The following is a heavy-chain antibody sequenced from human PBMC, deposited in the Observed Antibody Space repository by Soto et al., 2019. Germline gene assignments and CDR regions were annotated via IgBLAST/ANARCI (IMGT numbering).Heavy chain of an antibody. V-gene: IGHV1-3*01. CDR2: LNGGVDGT. J-gene: IGHJ4*02. Sequence: QVRLIQSGPEMMQPGASVRVSCTASGFTALSYAFHWVRQAPGQGPEWLGWLNGGVDGTSYSQRLXVXXTISRDTSTNTVYLEVKSLTSEDTAVYYCAREVKGVTSFDYWGQGTLVTVSS. D-gene: IGHD3-10*01. CDR1: GFTALSYA. CDR3: AREVKGVTSFDY.